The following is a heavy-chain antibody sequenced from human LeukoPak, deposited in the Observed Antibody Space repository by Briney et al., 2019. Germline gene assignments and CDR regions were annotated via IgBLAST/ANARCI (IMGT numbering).Heavy chain of an antibody. J-gene: IGHJ4*02. D-gene: IGHD3-3*01. CDR2: INHSGST. CDR1: GGSFSGYY. V-gene: IGHV4-34*01. Sequence: SETLSLTCAVYGGSFSGYYWSWIRQPPGKGLEWIGEINHSGSTNYNPSLKSRVTISVDTSKNQFSLKLSSVTAADTAVYYCARGMMIEYYDFWSDFGQYYFDYWGQGTLVTVSS. CDR3: ARGMMIEYYDFWSDFGQYYFDY.